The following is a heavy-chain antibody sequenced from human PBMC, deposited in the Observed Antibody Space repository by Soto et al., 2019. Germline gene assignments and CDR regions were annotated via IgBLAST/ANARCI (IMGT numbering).Heavy chain of an antibody. CDR3: VKDHYCSGGSCYGEWFDL. CDR2: LDKSGGSA. CDR1: GLSFSSND. D-gene: IGHD2-15*01. J-gene: IGHJ5*02. V-gene: IGHV3-23*05. Sequence: SLRLSCTASGLSFSSNDMSWVLQAPGKGLEWVSTLDKSGGSAFYADSVNGRFTISRDNSKNTLYLQMSSLRAEDTAVYYCVKDHYCSGGSCYGEWFDLWAQGPPVTVSS.